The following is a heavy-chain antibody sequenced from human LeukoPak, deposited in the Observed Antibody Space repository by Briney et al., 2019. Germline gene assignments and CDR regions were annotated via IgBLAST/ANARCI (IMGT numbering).Heavy chain of an antibody. V-gene: IGHV3-30-3*01. Sequence: GRSLRLSCAASGFTFTSYAMHWVRQAPGKGLEWVTAISFDGSNKYYADSVKGRFTTSRDNSKNTLYLEMNSLRPEDTAVYYCARDIAGDTKFDYWGQGVLVTVSS. CDR1: GFTFTSYA. J-gene: IGHJ4*02. CDR3: ARDIAGDTKFDY. D-gene: IGHD1-26*01. CDR2: ISFDGSNK.